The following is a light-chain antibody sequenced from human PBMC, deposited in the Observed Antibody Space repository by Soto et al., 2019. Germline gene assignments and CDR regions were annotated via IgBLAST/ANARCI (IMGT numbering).Light chain of an antibody. CDR1: QSISSW. J-gene: IGKJ1*01. V-gene: IGKV1-5*03. Sequence: DIQMTQSPSTLSASVGDRVTTTCRASQSISSWLAWYQQKPGKAPKLLIYKASSLESGVPSRFSGSGSGTEFTLTISILKPDDFATYYCQQYNSYWTFGQGTKVEIK. CDR3: QQYNSYWT. CDR2: KAS.